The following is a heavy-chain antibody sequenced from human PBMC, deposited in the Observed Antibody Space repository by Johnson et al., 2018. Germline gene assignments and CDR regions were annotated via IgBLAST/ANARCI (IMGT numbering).Heavy chain of an antibody. CDR1: GFTFSSYG. V-gene: IGHV3-33*01. D-gene: IGHD2-8*01. J-gene: IGHJ6*02. Sequence: VQLVESGGGVVQPGRSLRLSCAASGFTFSSYGMHWVRQAPGKGLEWVAVIWYVGSNKYYADSVKGRFTISRDNSKNTLYLQMNSLRDEDTAVYYCARDPWQNGRMDVWGQGTTVTVSS. CDR2: IWYVGSNK. CDR3: ARDPWQNGRMDV.